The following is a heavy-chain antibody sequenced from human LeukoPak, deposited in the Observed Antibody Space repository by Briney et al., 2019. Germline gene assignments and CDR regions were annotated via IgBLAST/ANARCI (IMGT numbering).Heavy chain of an antibody. J-gene: IGHJ4*02. CDR1: GFSFSFYA. V-gene: IGHV3-23*01. D-gene: IGHD2-2*01. Sequence: GGSLRLSCAASGFSFSFYALTWVRQAPGKGLEWVSAISGSGGSTYYADSVKGRFTISRDNSKNTLYLQMNRLRAEDTAVYYCAKVGYCSSTSCPTYVDYWGQGTLVTVSS. CDR3: AKVGYCSSTSCPTYVDY. CDR2: ISGSGGST.